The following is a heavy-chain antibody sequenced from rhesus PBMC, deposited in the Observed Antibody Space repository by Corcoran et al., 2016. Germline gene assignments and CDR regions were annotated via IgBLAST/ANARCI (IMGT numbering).Heavy chain of an antibody. J-gene: IGHJ4*01. CDR3: TTDLFLVVVSATPNY. V-gene: IGHV3-184*01. Sequence: EVQLMESGGGLVQPGGSLRLSCVASGFTFSDYYMYWVRQATGKGLDWVGFIRSKAYGGTANYAASVKGRFTISRDDSKSIAYLQMSSLKTEDTAVYYCTTDLFLVVVSATPNYWGQGVLVTVSS. CDR1: GFTFSDYY. D-gene: IGHD2-8*01. CDR2: IRSKAYGGTA.